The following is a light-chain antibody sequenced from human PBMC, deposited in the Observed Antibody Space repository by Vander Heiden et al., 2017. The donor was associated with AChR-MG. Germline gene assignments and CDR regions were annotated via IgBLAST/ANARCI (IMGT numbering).Light chain of an antibody. Sequence: DIQMTQSPSTLSASVGDRVTITCRASQSISSWLAWCQQKPGKAPKLLIYDASSLESGVPSRFSGSGSGTEFTLTISSLQPDDFATYYCQQYNSYPPWTFGQGTKVEIK. CDR1: QSISSW. V-gene: IGKV1-5*01. J-gene: IGKJ1*01. CDR2: DAS. CDR3: QQYNSYPPWT.